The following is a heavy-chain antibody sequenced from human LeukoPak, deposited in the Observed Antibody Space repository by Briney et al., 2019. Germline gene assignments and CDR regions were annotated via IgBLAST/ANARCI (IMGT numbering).Heavy chain of an antibody. J-gene: IGHJ5*02. D-gene: IGHD6-19*01. CDR3: ARHRLGRRRSYEDIAVAGTSWFDP. V-gene: IGHV4-39*01. Sequence: SETLSLTCTVSGGSISTSNYYWGWIRQPPGKGLEWIGNIFYSGSTYYGPSLKSRLTISLDTSRNQFSLKLNSVTAADTAVYYCARHRLGRRRSYEDIAVAGTSWFDPWGQGTLVTVSS. CDR1: GGSISTSNYY. CDR2: IFYSGST.